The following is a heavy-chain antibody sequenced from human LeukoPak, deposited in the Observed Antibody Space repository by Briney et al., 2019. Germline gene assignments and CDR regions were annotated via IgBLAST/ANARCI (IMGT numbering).Heavy chain of an antibody. V-gene: IGHV3-53*01. D-gene: IGHD3-22*01. J-gene: IGHJ3*02. CDR2: VYSGGST. CDR1: GFTVSSDY. CDR3: ARAGYYDSSGFYAPDAFDI. Sequence: GGSLRLSCAASGFTVSSDYMTWVRQAPGKGLEWVSFVYSGGSTYYEDSVKGRFTISRDSSKNTLFLQMNSLRVGDTAVYYCARAGYYDSSGFYAPDAFDIWGQGTVVTVST.